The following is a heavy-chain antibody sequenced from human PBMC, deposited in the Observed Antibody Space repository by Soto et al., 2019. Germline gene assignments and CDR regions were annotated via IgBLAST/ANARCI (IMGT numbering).Heavy chain of an antibody. CDR1: GFTFSNYA. CDR2: ISYDGSNK. V-gene: IGHV3-30-3*01. D-gene: IGHD3-3*01. J-gene: IGHJ4*02. CDR3: AKAGFWSGYYSLVDY. Sequence: GGSLRLSCAASGFTFSNYAMHWVRQPPGKGLEWVTVISYDGSNKYYADSVKGRFTISRDNSKNTVYLQMNSLRAEDTALYYCAKAGFWSGYYSLVDYWGQGTLVTVSS.